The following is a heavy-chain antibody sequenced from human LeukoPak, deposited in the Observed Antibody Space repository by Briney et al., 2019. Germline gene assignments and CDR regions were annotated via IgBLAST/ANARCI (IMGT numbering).Heavy chain of an antibody. CDR3: ARGVNSGYFDY. CDR2: IYASWNS. CDR1: GDSINTYY. J-gene: IGHJ4*02. Sequence: SETLSLTCSVSGDSINTYYWSWVRQSAGKGLEWIGRIYASWNSNYNPSLKSRVTISVDTSKNQFSLKLTSVTAADTAVYYCARGVNSGYFDYCGQGTLVTVSS. D-gene: IGHD1-26*01. V-gene: IGHV4-4*07.